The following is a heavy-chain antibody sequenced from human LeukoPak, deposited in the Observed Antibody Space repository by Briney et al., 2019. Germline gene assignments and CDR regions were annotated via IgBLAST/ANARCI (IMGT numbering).Heavy chain of an antibody. CDR2: INPKRGGT. D-gene: IGHD3-10*01. J-gene: IGHJ4*02. Sequence: EASVKVSCTASGGTFSSYAISWVRQAPGQGLEWMGRINPKRGGTNYAQKFQGRVTLTRDTSISTAHMELSRLTSDDTAVYYCALLWFGELWTKDYWGQGTLVTVSS. V-gene: IGHV1-2*06. CDR3: ALLWFGELWTKDY. CDR1: GGTFSSYA.